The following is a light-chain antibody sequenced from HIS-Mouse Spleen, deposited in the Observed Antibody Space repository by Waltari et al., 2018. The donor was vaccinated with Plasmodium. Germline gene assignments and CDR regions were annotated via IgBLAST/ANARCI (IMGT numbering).Light chain of an antibody. V-gene: IGKV1-8*01. J-gene: IGKJ4*01. CDR2: AAS. CDR3: QQYYSYPLT. Sequence: AIRMTQSPSSFSASTGDRVPITCRASQGISSYLAWYQQKQGKAPKLLIYAASTLQSGVPSRFSGSGSGTDFTLTISCLQSEDFATYYCQQYYSYPLTFGGGTKVEIK. CDR1: QGISSY.